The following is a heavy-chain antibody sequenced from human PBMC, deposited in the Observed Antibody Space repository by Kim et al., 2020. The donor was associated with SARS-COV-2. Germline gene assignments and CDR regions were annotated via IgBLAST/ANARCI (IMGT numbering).Heavy chain of an antibody. J-gene: IGHJ1*01. CDR2: ISCNSGSI. CDR1: GFTFDDYA. V-gene: IGHV3-9*01. Sequence: GGSLRLSCAASGFTFDDYAMHWVRQAPGKGLEWVSGISCNSGSIGYADSVKGRFTISRDNAKNSLYLQMNSLRAEDTALYYCAKGAPSQWPPIGRDFQHWGQGTLVTVSS. CDR3: AKGAPSQWPPIGRDFQH. D-gene: IGHD6-19*01.